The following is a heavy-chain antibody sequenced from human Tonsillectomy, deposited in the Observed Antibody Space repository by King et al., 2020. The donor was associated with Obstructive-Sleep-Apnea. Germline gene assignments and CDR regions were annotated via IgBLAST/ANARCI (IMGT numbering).Heavy chain of an antibody. D-gene: IGHD3-22*01. Sequence: VQLQESGPGLVKPSETLSLTCTVSGGSVSSGRYYWSWIRQPPGNGLGWIGCIYYSGSTNYNPPLKTRVTISVDTSKNQFSLKLSSVTAADTAVYYCARDYYDSSGSHFDYWGQGTLVTVSS. CDR3: ARDYYDSSGSHFDY. CDR1: GGSVSSGRYY. J-gene: IGHJ4*02. V-gene: IGHV4-61*01. CDR2: IYYSGST.